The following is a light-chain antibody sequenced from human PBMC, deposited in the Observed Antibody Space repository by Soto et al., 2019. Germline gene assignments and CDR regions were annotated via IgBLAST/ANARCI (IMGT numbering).Light chain of an antibody. V-gene: IGKV1-5*03. CDR1: QTINTW. Sequence: DIQMTQSPSTLSASVGDRVTITCRASQTINTWLAWYQQKPGKAPKLLIYEASTLKSGVPSRFSGSGSGTEFTLNISSLQPDDFATYYCQHYNSYSEAFGQGTKVDIK. CDR3: QHYNSYSEA. J-gene: IGKJ1*01. CDR2: EAS.